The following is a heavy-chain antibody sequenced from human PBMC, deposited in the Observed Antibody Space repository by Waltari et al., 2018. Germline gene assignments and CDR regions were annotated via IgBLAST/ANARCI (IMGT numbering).Heavy chain of an antibody. D-gene: IGHD3-16*02. CDR2: GGT. CDR3: ARASSIGFDY. V-gene: IGHV1-2*02. J-gene: IGHJ4*02. Sequence: GGTNYAQKFQGRVTMTRDTSISTAYMELSRLRSDDTAVYYCARASSIGFDYWGQGTLVTVSS.